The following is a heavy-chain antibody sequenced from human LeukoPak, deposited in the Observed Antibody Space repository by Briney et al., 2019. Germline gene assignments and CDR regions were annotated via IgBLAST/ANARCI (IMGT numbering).Heavy chain of an antibody. CDR3: ARGSGSYPSHFDY. J-gene: IGHJ4*02. V-gene: IGHV3-66*01. Sequence: GGSLRLSCAASGFTVSSNYMSWVRQAPGKGLEWVSVIYSGGSTYYADSVKGRFTISRDNSKNTLYLQMNSLRAEDTAVYYCARGSGSYPSHFDYWGQGTLVTVSS. D-gene: IGHD1-26*01. CDR1: GFTVSSNY. CDR2: IYSGGST.